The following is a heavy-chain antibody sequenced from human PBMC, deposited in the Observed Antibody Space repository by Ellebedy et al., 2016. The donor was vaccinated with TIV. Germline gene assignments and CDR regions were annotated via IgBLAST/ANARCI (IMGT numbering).Heavy chain of an antibody. Sequence: ASVKVSCXASGYTFTSYYMHWVRQAPGQGLEWMGIINPGGGSTSYAQKFQGRVTMTRDTSTSTVYMELSSLRSEDTAVYYCARDVTIFGVANYYYYGMDVWGQGTTVTVSS. CDR1: GYTFTSYY. J-gene: IGHJ6*02. D-gene: IGHD3-3*01. V-gene: IGHV1-46*01. CDR3: ARDVTIFGVANYYYYGMDV. CDR2: INPGGGST.